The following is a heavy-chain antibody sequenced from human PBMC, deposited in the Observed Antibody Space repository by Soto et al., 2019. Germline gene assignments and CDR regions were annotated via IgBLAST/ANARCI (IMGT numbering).Heavy chain of an antibody. CDR2: IIPVLGRA. CDR3: ARGPRTQEGPKYYCDF. CDR1: GGTFDTFA. Sequence: QVQLVQSGAEVKKPRSSVKVSCKASGGTFDTFAFSWVRQAPGQGLEWLGGIIPVLGRANYAQRFQDRVSASADGSTSTACMELSSLNSDDTAVYYCARGPRTQEGPKYYCDFWGQGTLVTVSS. V-gene: IGHV1-69*01. J-gene: IGHJ4*02.